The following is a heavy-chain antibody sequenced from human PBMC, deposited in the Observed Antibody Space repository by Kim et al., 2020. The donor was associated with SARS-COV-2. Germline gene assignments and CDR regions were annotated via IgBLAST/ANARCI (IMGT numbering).Heavy chain of an antibody. J-gene: IGHJ3*02. V-gene: IGHV7-4-1*02. D-gene: IGHD5-12*01. CDR2: TGNP. CDR3: ARFSGYGI. Sequence: TGNPTYAQGFTGRFVFSLDTSVSTAYLQISSLKAEDTAVYYCARFSGYGIWGQGTMVTVSS.